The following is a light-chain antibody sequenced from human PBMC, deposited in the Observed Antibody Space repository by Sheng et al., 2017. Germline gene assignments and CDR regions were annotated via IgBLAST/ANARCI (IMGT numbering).Light chain of an antibody. CDR1: SGSVSFTYY. CDR2: STN. Sequence: QTVVTQEPSFSVSPGGTVTLTCGLSSGSVSFTYYASWFQQTPGQPPRTLIYSTNTRSSGVPDRFSGSILGNKAALTITGAQADDESDYYCVLYMGSGIWVFGGRDQADRP. J-gene: IGLJ3*02. V-gene: IGLV8-61*01. CDR3: VLYMGSGIWV.